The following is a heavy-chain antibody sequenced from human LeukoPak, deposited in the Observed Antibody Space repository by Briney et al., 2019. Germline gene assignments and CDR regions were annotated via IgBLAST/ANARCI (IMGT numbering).Heavy chain of an antibody. CDR1: GGSISSSSYY. J-gene: IGHJ5*02. Sequence: SETLSLTCTVSGGSISSSSYYWGWVRQPPGKGLEWVGSIYYSGSTYYNPSLKSRVTISVDKSKNQFSLKLSSVTAADTAVYYCARGPKDIVVVPAGNWFDPWGQGTLVTVSS. CDR3: ARGPKDIVVVPAGNWFDP. D-gene: IGHD2-2*01. V-gene: IGHV4-39*07. CDR2: IYYSGST.